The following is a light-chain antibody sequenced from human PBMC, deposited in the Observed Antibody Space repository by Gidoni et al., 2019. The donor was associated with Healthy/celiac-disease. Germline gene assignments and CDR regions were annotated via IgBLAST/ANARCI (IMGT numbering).Light chain of an antibody. J-gene: IGKJ1*01. CDR3: QQYNSYSRT. Sequence: DIQMTPSPSTLSASVGDRVTITCRASQSISSWLAWYQQKPGKAPKLLIYKATSLESGDPSRFSGSGSGTEFTLTISSLQPDDFATYYCQQYNSYSRTFGQGTKVEIK. CDR2: KAT. V-gene: IGKV1-5*03. CDR1: QSISSW.